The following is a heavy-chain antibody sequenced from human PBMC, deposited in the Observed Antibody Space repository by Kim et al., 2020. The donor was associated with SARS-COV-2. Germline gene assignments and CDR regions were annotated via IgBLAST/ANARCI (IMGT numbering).Heavy chain of an antibody. V-gene: IGHV3-23*01. CDR1: GFTFSSYA. D-gene: IGHD6-13*01. CDR3: AKDRSIAAAGTIPLFQH. J-gene: IGHJ1*01. Sequence: GGSLRLSCAASGFTFSSYAMSWVRQAPGKGLEWVSAISGSGGSTYYADSVKGRFTISRDNSKNTLYLQMNSLRAEDTAVYYCAKDRSIAAAGTIPLFQHWGQGTLVTVSS. CDR2: ISGSGGST.